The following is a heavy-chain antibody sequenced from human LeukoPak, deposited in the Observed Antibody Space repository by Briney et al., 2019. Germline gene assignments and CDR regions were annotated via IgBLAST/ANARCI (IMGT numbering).Heavy chain of an antibody. Sequence: GGSLRLSCAASGVTLSGSAVSWVRQAPGGGGGWVSPISGSGGSTYYAESVKGRFTTSRANSKNTLYRQMNSMRAEDTAVYYCAKRPLNTYHVPATALTFDYWGQGTLVTVSS. CDR3: AKRPLNTYHVPATALTFDY. J-gene: IGHJ4*02. D-gene: IGHD2-2*01. CDR1: GVTLSGSA. V-gene: IGHV3-23*01. CDR2: ISGSGGST.